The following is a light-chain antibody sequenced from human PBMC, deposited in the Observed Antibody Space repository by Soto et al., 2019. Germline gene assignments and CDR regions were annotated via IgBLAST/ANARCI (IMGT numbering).Light chain of an antibody. CDR3: QQYNNWPPYT. CDR2: GAS. V-gene: IGKV3-15*01. Sequence: EVVMTQSPATLSASPGERVILSCMARQNIGSNLAWYQQRPGQAPRLLMYGASTRATETPARFSGSGSATDFTLTISSLQSEDFAVYYCQQYNNWPPYTFGQGTKLEIK. CDR1: QNIGSN. J-gene: IGKJ2*01.